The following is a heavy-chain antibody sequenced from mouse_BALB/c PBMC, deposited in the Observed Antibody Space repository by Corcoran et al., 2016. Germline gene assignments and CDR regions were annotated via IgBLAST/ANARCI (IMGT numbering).Heavy chain of an antibody. Sequence: EVQLQQSGPERVKPGASMKICCKASGYSFTGYTMNWVKQSHGKNLEWIGLINPYNGGTSYNQKFKGKATLTVYKSSSTAYMELLSLPSEESAVYYCARDYDGSTTFGYWGQGTTLTVSS. J-gene: IGHJ2*01. D-gene: IGHD1-1*01. CDR2: INPYNGGT. CDR1: GYSFTGYT. V-gene: IGHV1-18*01. CDR3: ARDYDGSTTFGY.